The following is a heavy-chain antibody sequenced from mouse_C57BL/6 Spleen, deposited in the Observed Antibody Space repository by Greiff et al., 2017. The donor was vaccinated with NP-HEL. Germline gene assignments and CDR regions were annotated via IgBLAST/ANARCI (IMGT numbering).Heavy chain of an antibody. CDR3: ARRFDGSSYYAMDY. D-gene: IGHD1-1*01. V-gene: IGHV1-64*01. J-gene: IGHJ4*01. Sequence: VQLQQPGAELVKPGASVKLSCKASGYTFTSYWMHWVKQRPGQGLEWIGMIHPNSGSTNYNEKFKSKATLTVDKSSSTAYMQLSSLTSEDSAVYYCARRFDGSSYYAMDYWGQGTSVTVSS. CDR1: GYTFTSYW. CDR2: IHPNSGST.